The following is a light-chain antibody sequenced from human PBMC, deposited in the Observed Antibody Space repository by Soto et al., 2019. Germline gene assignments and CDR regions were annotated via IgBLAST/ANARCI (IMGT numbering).Light chain of an antibody. J-gene: IGLJ1*01. V-gene: IGLV1-40*01. Sequence: QSVLTQPPSVSGAPGQRVTISCTGTSSNIGAHSDVHWYQHLPGTAPKLLIYGNNNRPLGVPDRFSGSKSGTSASLAITGLQAEDEADYYCSSHTTYNTRVFGTGTKVTVL. CDR1: SSNIGAHSD. CDR3: SSHTTYNTRV. CDR2: GNN.